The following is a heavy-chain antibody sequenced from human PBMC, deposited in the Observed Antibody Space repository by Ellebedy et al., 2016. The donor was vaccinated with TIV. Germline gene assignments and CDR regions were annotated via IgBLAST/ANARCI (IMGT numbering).Heavy chain of an antibody. D-gene: IGHD3-16*01. CDR3: ARGWFGSGMGV. CDR2: INSDGSST. V-gene: IGHV3-74*01. CDR1: GFTFSGYW. J-gene: IGHJ6*02. Sequence: GGSLRLSCAASGFTFSGYWMHWVRQAPGKGLVWVSRINSDGSSTRYADSVQGRFAISRDNAKNTLYLQMNSVRAEDTAVYYCARGWFGSGMGVWGQGTTVTVSS.